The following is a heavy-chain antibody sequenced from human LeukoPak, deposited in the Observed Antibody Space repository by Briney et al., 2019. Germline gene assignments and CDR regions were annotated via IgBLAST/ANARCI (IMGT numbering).Heavy chain of an antibody. CDR2: IFFTGRT. J-gene: IGHJ4*02. CDR3: ALDRASGMDF. D-gene: IGHD3-10*01. CDR1: GGSVNSGDYY. V-gene: IGHV4-31*03. Sequence: SETLSLTCTVSGGSVNSGDYYWSWIRQCQGKGLEWIVKIFFTGRTDYNPSLKSRLSISIDTYKNQFSMELGSVTVADTATYYCALDRASGMDFWGQGTLVTVSS.